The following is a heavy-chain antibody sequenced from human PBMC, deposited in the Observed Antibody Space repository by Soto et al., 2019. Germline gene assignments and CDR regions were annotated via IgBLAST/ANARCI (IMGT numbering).Heavy chain of an antibody. CDR1: GFTFSNAW. V-gene: IGHV3-15*07. CDR2: IKSKTDGGTT. CDR3: TTGAHDYSNYYGMDV. J-gene: IGHJ6*02. Sequence: EVQLVESGGGLVKPGGSLRLSCAASGFTFSNAWMNWVRQAPGKGLEWVGRIKSKTDGGTTDYAAPVKGRFNISRDDSKNTLYLQKNSLKTEDTAVYYCTTGAHDYSNYYGMDVWGQGTTITVSS. D-gene: IGHD4-4*01.